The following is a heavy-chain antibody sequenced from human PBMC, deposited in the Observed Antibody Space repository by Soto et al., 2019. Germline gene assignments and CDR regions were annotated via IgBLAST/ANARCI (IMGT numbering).Heavy chain of an antibody. CDR2: IYYSGST. Sequence: KSSETLSLTCTVSGGSISSSSYYWGWIRQPPGKGLEWIGSIYYSGSTYYNPSLKSRVTISVDTSKNQFSLKLSSVTAADTAVYYCARQGYDFWSGYYSYYGMDVWGQGTTVTV. CDR3: ARQGYDFWSGYYSYYGMDV. D-gene: IGHD3-3*01. J-gene: IGHJ6*02. V-gene: IGHV4-39*01. CDR1: GGSISSSSYY.